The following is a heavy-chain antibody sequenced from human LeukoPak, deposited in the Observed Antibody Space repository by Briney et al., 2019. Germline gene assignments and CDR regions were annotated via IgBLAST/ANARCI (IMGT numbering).Heavy chain of an antibody. V-gene: IGHV3-23*01. D-gene: IGHD2-15*01. CDR1: GFTFSSYA. CDR3: AKEWGYCSGGSCYSVSAGFDY. Sequence: GGSLRLSCAASGFTFSSYAMSWVRQAPGKGLEWVSAISGSGGSTYYADSVKGRFTISRDNSKNTLYLQMNSLRAEDTAVYYCAKEWGYCSGGSCYSVSAGFDYWGQGTLVTVSP. CDR2: ISGSGGST. J-gene: IGHJ4*02.